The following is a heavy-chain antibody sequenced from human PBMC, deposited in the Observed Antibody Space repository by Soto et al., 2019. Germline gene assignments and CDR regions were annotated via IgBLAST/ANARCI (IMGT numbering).Heavy chain of an antibody. CDR2: ISHEESVT. CDR3: ATEDESSGHAGTFYR. CDR1: GLTFSNYV. Sequence: QVQLVESGGGVVQPGRCLRLSCAASGLTFSNYVMHWVRQAPGKGLEWGGLISHEESVTNYADSVKGRFTISRDNSKNTVYLQMNSLRGEDTAVYYCATEDESSGHAGTFYRWGQGTVVTVSS. J-gene: IGHJ1*01. D-gene: IGHD3-22*01. V-gene: IGHV3-30*04.